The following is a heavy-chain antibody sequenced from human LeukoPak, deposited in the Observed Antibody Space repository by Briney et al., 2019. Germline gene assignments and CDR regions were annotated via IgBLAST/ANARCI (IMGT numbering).Heavy chain of an antibody. D-gene: IGHD5-24*01. CDR1: GFTFSSYD. CDR2: ISSGGATT. CDR3: AKLSGDGLDYWGQGNFDL. V-gene: IGHV3-48*03. Sequence: PGGSLRLSCAASGFTFSSYDIDWVRQAPGKGLEWVSYISSGGATTYYADSVKGRFTISRDNARSSLYLQMNSLRAEGTAVYYCAKLSGDGLDYWGQGNFDLWGQGTLVTVSS. J-gene: IGHJ4*02.